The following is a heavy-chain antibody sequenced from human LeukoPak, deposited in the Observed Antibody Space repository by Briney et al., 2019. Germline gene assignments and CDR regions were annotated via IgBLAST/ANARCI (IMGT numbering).Heavy chain of an antibody. D-gene: IGHD1-26*01. CDR3: ARGRFEWELPPEGAFDI. CDR1: GYTFTSYD. V-gene: IGHV1-8*03. J-gene: IGHJ3*02. CDR2: MNPNSGNT. Sequence: ASVKVSCKASGYTFTSYDINWVRQATGQGLEWMGWMNPNSGNTGYAQKFQGRVTITRNTSISTAYMELSSLRSEDTAVYYCARGRFEWELPPEGAFDIWGQGTMVTVSS.